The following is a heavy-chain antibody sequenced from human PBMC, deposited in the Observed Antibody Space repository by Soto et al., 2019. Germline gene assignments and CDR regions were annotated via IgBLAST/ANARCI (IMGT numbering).Heavy chain of an antibody. Sequence: QVQLVQSGAEMKKPGSSVKVSCQSSGGTFNTYAMNWVRQAPGQGPEWMGDISPMFGAANYAPKFQGRVTMTADESTGTSYMQLSSLTSEDTALYFCAGEVHVHTPAFVYWGQGTLVSVSS. CDR2: ISPMFGAA. CDR1: GGTFNTYA. J-gene: IGHJ4*02. V-gene: IGHV1-69*19. D-gene: IGHD3-10*02. CDR3: AGEVHVHTPAFVY.